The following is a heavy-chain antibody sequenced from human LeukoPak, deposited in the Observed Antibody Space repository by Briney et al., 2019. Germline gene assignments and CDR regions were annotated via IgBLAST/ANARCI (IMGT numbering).Heavy chain of an antibody. CDR3: ASSYDSSGYYYGLFDY. D-gene: IGHD3-22*01. J-gene: IGHJ4*02. CDR2: IYSGGST. CDR1: GFTVSSNY. V-gene: IGHV3-53*01. Sequence: AGGSLRLSCAASGFTVSSNYMSWVRQAPGKGLEWVSVIYSGGSTYYADSVKGRFTISRDNSKNTLYLQMNSLRAEDTAVYYCASSYDSSGYYYGLFDYWGQGTLVTVSS.